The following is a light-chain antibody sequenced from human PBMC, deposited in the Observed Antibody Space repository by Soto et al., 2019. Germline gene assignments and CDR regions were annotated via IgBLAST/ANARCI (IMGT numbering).Light chain of an antibody. CDR3: QQYYSSPWT. J-gene: IGKJ1*01. Sequence: IVLTQSPGTLSLSPGERATLSCRASQPVTSNYVAWYQQRPGLPPRLFIYGASFRATGIPDRFSGSGSGTDFTLTINGLQAEDVAVYFCQQYYSSPWTFGQGTKVEIK. CDR2: GAS. CDR1: QPVTSNY. V-gene: IGKV3-20*01.